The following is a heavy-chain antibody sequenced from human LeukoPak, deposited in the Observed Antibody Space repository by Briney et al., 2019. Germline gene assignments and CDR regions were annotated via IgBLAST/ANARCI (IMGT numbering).Heavy chain of an antibody. J-gene: IGHJ4*02. CDR2: ISSDGSNE. CDR1: GFTFSSYG. CDR3: AKDRGYCSGGSCYYFDY. Sequence: GGSLRLSCAASGFTFSSYGMHWVRQAPGKGLEWVAVISSDGSNEYYADSVKGRFTISRDNSKNTLCLQMHSLRAEDTAVYYCAKDRGYCSGGSCYYFDYWGQGPLVTVSS. V-gene: IGHV3-30*18. D-gene: IGHD2-15*01.